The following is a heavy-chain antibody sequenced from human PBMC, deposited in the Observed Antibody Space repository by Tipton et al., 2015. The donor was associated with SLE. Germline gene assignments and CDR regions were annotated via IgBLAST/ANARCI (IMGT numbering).Heavy chain of an antibody. D-gene: IGHD3-3*01. Sequence: TLSLTCAVYGGSFSGYYWSWIRQPPGKGLEWIGEINHSGSTNYNPSLKSRVTISVDTPKNQFSLKLSSVTAADTAVYYCASTYYDFWSGNYWGQGTLVTVSS. V-gene: IGHV4-34*01. CDR1: GGSFSGYY. J-gene: IGHJ4*02. CDR3: ASTYYDFWSGNY. CDR2: INHSGST.